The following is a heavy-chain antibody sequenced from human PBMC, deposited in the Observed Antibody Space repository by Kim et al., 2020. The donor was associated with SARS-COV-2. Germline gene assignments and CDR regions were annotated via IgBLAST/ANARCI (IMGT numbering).Heavy chain of an antibody. CDR2: ISIDGTSS. Sequence: GGSLRLSCEASGFIFSSNWMHWVRQAPGEGLVWVSRISIDGTSSTYADSVKGRFTISRDNAKNTLYLQMNSLRADDTAVYYCARGGTREHSSRRNWFDPWGLGTLVIVSS. V-gene: IGHV3-74*01. CDR3: ARGGTREHSSRRNWFDP. J-gene: IGHJ5*02. CDR1: GFIFSSNW. D-gene: IGHD1-26*01.